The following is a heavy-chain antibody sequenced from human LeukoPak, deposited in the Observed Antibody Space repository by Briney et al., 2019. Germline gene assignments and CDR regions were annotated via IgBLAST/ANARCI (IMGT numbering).Heavy chain of an antibody. J-gene: IGHJ4*02. Sequence: GGSLRFSCAASGFTFSSYWMHWVRQAPGKGLVWVPRINSDGSSTNYAGSVKGRFTISRDNAKNTLYLQMNSLRAEDTAVYYCASFRNYVGDYWGQGTLVTVSS. CDR3: ASFRNYVGDY. D-gene: IGHD4-11*01. CDR2: INSDGSST. CDR1: GFTFSSYW. V-gene: IGHV3-74*01.